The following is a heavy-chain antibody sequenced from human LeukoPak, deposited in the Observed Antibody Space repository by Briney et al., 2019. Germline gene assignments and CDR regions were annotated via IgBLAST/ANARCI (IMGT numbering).Heavy chain of an antibody. J-gene: IGHJ4*02. Sequence: SETLSLTCTVSGVSISSHYWSWIRQPPGKRLEWIGNIYYTGSTTYNPSLKSRFAISIDTSKNQFSPTLNSVTAADAAVYYCASAGNPHYFDFWGQGPLITVSS. V-gene: IGHV4-59*11. CDR1: GVSISSHY. CDR2: IYYTGST. CDR3: ASAGNPHYFDF.